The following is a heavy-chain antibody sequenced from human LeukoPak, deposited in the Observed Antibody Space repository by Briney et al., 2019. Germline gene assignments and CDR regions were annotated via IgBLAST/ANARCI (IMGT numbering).Heavy chain of an antibody. CDR2: ISSSSSYI. J-gene: IGHJ4*02. CDR1: GFTFSSYS. D-gene: IGHD2-2*01. Sequence: GGSLRLSCAASGFTFSSYSMNWVRQAPGKGLEWVSSISSSSSYIYYADSVKGRFTISRDNAKNPLYLQMNSLRAEDTAVYYCTRRRGNQQPIDYWGQGTLVTVSS. V-gene: IGHV3-21*04. CDR3: TRRRGNQQPIDY.